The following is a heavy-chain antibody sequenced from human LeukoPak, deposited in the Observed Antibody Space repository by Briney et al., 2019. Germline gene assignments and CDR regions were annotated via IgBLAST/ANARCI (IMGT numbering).Heavy chain of an antibody. CDR1: GFTFDDYA. D-gene: IGHD3-22*01. V-gene: IGHV3-9*01. CDR2: ISWNSGSI. J-gene: IGHJ4*02. CDR3: AKQKSDSSGYYHFDY. Sequence: SLRLSCAASGFTFDDYAMHWVRQAPGKGLEWVSGISWNSGSIGYADSVKGRFAISRDNAKNSLYLQMNSLRAEDTALYYCAKQKSDSSGYYHFDYWGQGTLVTVSS.